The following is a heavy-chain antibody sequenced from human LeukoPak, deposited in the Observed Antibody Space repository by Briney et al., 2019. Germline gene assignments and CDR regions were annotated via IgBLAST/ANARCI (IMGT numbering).Heavy chain of an antibody. D-gene: IGHD2-21*01. CDR2: INHSGST. J-gene: IGHJ3*02. Sequence: SETLSLTCAVYGGSFSGYYWSWIRQPPGKGLEWIGEINHSGSTNYNPSLKSRVTISVDTSKNQFSLKLSSVTAADTAVYYCASSTVCFDAFDIWGEGTMVTVSS. CDR3: ASSTVCFDAFDI. V-gene: IGHV4-34*01. CDR1: GGSFSGYY.